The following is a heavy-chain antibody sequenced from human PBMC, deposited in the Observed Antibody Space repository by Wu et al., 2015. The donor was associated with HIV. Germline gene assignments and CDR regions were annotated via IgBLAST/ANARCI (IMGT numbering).Heavy chain of an antibody. CDR2: ISPNSGGT. D-gene: IGHD3-10*01. J-gene: IGHJ4*02. CDR3: ARRGGYYGSGRDDEFDY. Sequence: QVQLVQSGAEVRKPGASVKVSCTASGYTFTGYYMHWVRQAPGRGPEWMGWISPNSGGTNYARKFQGRVTMTADMSISTAYMELRRLRSDDTAVYYCARRGGYYGSGRDDEFDYWGQGTLVTVSS. V-gene: IGHV1-2*02. CDR1: GYTFTGYY.